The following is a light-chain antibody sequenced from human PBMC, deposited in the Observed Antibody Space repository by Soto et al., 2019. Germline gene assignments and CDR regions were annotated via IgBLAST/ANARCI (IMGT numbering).Light chain of an antibody. CDR1: QSISSSY. Sequence: EIVLTQSPGTLSLSPGERATLSCRASQSISSSYLAWYQQRPGQAPRLLIFGASYRAPGIPDRFSGSGSGRDFSLTISRLEPEDFAVYYCQQYSSSPPEFTFGPGTRVDSK. V-gene: IGKV3-20*01. J-gene: IGKJ3*01. CDR3: QQYSSSPPEFT. CDR2: GAS.